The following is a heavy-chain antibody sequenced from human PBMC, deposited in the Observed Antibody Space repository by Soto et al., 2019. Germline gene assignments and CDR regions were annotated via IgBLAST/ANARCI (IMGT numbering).Heavy chain of an antibody. CDR3: ARAKTDCTNCVCYNKSDYYDGMDV. D-gene: IGHD2-8*01. Sequence: GESLKISCKGSGYSFTSYWIGWVRQMPGKGLEWMGIIYPGDSDTRYSPSFQGQVTISADKSISTAYLQWSSLKASDTAMYYCARAKTDCTNCVCYNKSDYYDGMDVWGQGTTDTASS. V-gene: IGHV5-51*01. CDR1: GYSFTSYW. CDR2: IYPGDSDT. J-gene: IGHJ6*02.